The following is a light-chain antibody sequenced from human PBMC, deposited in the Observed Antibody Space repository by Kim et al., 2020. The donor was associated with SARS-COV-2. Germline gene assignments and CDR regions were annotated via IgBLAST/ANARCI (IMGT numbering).Light chain of an antibody. V-gene: IGLV6-57*03. Sequence: GKTLTSSCTRSSGSIASNYVQWYQQRPGSAPTTVIYEDTQRPSGVPDRFSGSIDSSSNSASLTISGLKTEDEADYYCQSYDSSIVVFGGGTQLTVL. CDR1: SGSIASNY. CDR2: EDT. J-gene: IGLJ2*01. CDR3: QSYDSSIVV.